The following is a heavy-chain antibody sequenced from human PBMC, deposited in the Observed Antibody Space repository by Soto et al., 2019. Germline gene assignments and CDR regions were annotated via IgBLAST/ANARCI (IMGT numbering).Heavy chain of an antibody. CDR2: INHRGST. Sequence: PSETLSLTCTVSGASISSFFWSWIRQPPGKGLEWIGEINHRGSTNYNPSLKSRVTISVDTSKNQFSLKLSSVTAADTAVYYCASFRTRYFDYWGQGTLVTVSS. J-gene: IGHJ4*02. CDR3: ASFRTRYFDY. D-gene: IGHD4-17*01. V-gene: IGHV4-34*01. CDR1: GASISSFF.